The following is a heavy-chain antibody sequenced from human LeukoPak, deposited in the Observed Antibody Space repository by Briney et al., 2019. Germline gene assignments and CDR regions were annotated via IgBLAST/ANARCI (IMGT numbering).Heavy chain of an antibody. CDR2: IYYSGSV. CDR3: ARVGDSGTYYAFDY. V-gene: IGHV4-59*01. D-gene: IGHD1-26*01. CDR1: GASISSYF. Sequence: SETLSLTCTVSGASISSYFWSWIRQPPGKGLEWIGYIYYSGSVNYNPSLKSRVTISVDTSKNQFSLNLSSATAADTAVYYCARVGDSGTYYAFDYWGQGTLVTVPS. J-gene: IGHJ4*01.